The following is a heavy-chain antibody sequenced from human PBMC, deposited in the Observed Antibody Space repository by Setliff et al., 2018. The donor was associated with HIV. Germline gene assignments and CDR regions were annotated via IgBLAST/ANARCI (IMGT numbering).Heavy chain of an antibody. CDR1: GYSFANPW. V-gene: IGHV5-51*01. Sequence: PGESLKISCQGSGYSFANPWIGWVRQMPGKGLEWMGIIYPGDSDTTYSPSFQGQVTMSADKSISTAYLQWRSLKASDTAMYYCAIIYYYDSSPVAFDIWGQGTMVTVSS. J-gene: IGHJ3*02. D-gene: IGHD3-22*01. CDR2: IYPGDSDT. CDR3: AIIYYYDSSPVAFDI.